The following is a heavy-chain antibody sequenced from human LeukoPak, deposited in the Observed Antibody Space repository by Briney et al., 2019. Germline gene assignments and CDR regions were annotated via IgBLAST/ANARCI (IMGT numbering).Heavy chain of an antibody. CDR2: IYYSGST. D-gene: IGHD3-9*01. CDR3: ARGAHHRYYDILTGSTHPNNWFDP. CDR1: GGSISSYY. Sequence: SETLSLTCTVSGGSISSYYWSWIRQPPGKGLEWIGYIYYSGSTNYNPSLKSRVTISVDTSKNQFSLKLSSVTAADTAVYYCARGAHHRYYDILTGSTHPNNWFDPWGQGTLVTVSS. V-gene: IGHV4-59*12. J-gene: IGHJ5*02.